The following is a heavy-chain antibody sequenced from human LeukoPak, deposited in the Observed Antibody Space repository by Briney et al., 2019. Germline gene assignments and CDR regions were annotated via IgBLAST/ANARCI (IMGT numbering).Heavy chain of an antibody. V-gene: IGHV4-39*01. CDR2: IYYSGST. CDR3: ARLATTRRIAAAGTP. D-gene: IGHD6-13*01. Sequence: PSETLSLTCTVSGGSISSSSYYWGWIRQPPGKGLEWIGSIYYSGSTYYNPSLKSRVTISVATSKNQLSLKLSSVTAADTAVYYCARLATTRRIAAAGTPCGQGTLVTVSS. J-gene: IGHJ5*02. CDR1: GGSISSSSYY.